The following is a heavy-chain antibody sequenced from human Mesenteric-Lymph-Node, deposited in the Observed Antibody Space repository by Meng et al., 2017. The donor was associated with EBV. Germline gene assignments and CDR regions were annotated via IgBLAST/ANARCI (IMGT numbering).Heavy chain of an antibody. D-gene: IGHD3-10*01. CDR1: GGSISSGGYY. CDR2: IHDSGST. Sequence: QVQLQESGPGLVKPSQTLSLTCTVSGGSISSGGYYWRWIRQHPGKGLEWIGYIHDSGSTYYNPSLKSRVTISADTSKNQFSLKLSSVTAADTAVYYCARASYGSGSPLGESWFDPWGQGTLVPSPQ. J-gene: IGHJ5*02. V-gene: IGHV4-31*03. CDR3: ARASYGSGSPLGESWFDP.